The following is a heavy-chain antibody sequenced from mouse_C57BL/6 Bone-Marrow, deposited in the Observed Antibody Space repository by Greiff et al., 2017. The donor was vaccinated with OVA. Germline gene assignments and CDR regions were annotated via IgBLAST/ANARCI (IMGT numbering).Heavy chain of an antibody. Sequence: VQLQQSGAELVRPGASVKLSCTASGFTITDDYMHWVKQRPEQGLEWIGWIDPADGDTEYAPKFQGKATITADKSSNTAYLQLSSLTSEDTAVDYCITYRFLAWFVYWGQGTLVTVSA. CDR3: ITYRFLAWFVY. CDR2: IDPADGDT. V-gene: IGHV14-4*01. J-gene: IGHJ3*01. CDR1: GFTITDDY.